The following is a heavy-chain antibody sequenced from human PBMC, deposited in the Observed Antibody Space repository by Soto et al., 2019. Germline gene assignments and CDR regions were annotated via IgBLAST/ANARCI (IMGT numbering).Heavy chain of an antibody. CDR3: AYGCNVPFFY. D-gene: IGHD3-16*01. CDR1: GFTVSSNH. CDR2: IYSGGST. Sequence: EVQLVESGGGLIQPGGSLRLSCAVSGFTVSSNHMSWVRQAPGKGLEWVSVIYSGGSTYYADSVKGRFTISRDNSKNTLYLQRNSLRAEDTAVYYRAYGCNVPFFYWGQGTLVTVAS. V-gene: IGHV3-53*01. J-gene: IGHJ4*02.